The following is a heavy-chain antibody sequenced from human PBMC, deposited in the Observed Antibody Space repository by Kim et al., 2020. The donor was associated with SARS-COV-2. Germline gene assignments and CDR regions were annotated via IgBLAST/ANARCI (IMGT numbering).Heavy chain of an antibody. CDR2: FYYTDDS. J-gene: IGHJ4*01. CDR3: TKVSQNTGDGELIDYF. D-gene: IGHD3-10*01. Sequence: SETLTLTCRVSGGHIRSSSHYWGWIRPPPGKGREWIGSFYYTDDSYSDPSLTRRATLSLDTSKNHYSKKLTSVAAADTAVYYGTKVSQNTGDGELIDYF. V-gene: IGHV4-39*02. CDR1: GGHIRSSSHY.